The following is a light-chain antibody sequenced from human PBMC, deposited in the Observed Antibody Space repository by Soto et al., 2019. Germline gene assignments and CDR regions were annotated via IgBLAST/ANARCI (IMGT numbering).Light chain of an antibody. J-gene: IGKJ4*01. Sequence: EIVLTQSPATLSLSPGERATLSCRASQGISSYLAWYQQKSGQAPRLLIYDASNRATGIPARFSGSGSGTDFTLTISSLEPADFAVYYCQQRANWPLTFGGGTKVEIK. CDR3: QQRANWPLT. V-gene: IGKV3-11*01. CDR2: DAS. CDR1: QGISSY.